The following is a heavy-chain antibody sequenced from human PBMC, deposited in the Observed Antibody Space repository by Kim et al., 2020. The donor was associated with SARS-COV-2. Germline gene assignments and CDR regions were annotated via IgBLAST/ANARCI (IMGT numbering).Heavy chain of an antibody. V-gene: IGHV4-39*01. CDR2: IYYSGST. Sequence: SETLSLTCTVSGGSISSSSYYWGWIRQPPGKGLEWIGSIYYSGSTYYNPSLKSRVTISVDTSKNQFSLKLSSVTAADTAVYYCARGLGLRFLEWLVPDAFDLWGQGTMVTVSS. CDR3: ARGLGLRFLEWLVPDAFDL. D-gene: IGHD3-3*01. CDR1: GGSISSSSYY. J-gene: IGHJ3*01.